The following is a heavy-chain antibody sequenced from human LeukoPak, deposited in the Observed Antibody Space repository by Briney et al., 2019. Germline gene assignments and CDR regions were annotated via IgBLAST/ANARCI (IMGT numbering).Heavy chain of an antibody. Sequence: GGSLRLSCAASGFTFSSYSMNWVRQAPGKGLEWVSSISSSSSYIYYADSVKGRFTISRDNAKNSLYLQMNSLRAEDTAVYYCARDLTMVRGVIIIPGWFDPWGQGTLVTVSS. V-gene: IGHV3-21*01. CDR2: ISSSSSYI. J-gene: IGHJ5*02. D-gene: IGHD3-10*01. CDR1: GFTFSSYS. CDR3: ARDLTMVRGVIIIPGWFDP.